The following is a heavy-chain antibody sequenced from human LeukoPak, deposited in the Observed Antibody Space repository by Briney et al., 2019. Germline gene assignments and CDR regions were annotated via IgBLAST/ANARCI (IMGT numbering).Heavy chain of an antibody. CDR3: ARGRLGQYQLLFSPRANPTPYGINWFDP. Sequence: KSSETLSLTCAVYGGSFSGYYWSWIRQPPGKGLEWIGEINHSGSTNYNPSLKSRVTISVDTSKNQFSLKLSSVTAADTAVYYCARGRLGQYQLLFSPRANPTPYGINWFDPWGQGTLVTVSS. J-gene: IGHJ5*02. CDR2: INHSGST. V-gene: IGHV4-34*01. D-gene: IGHD2-2*01. CDR1: GGSFSGYY.